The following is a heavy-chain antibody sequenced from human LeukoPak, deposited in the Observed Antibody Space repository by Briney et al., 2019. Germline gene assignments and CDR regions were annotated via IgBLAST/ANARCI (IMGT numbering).Heavy chain of an antibody. CDR2: ISRSNTI. Sequence: GRSLRLSCAGSGFSFDEYAIHWVRQAPGKGLEWVSYISRSNTIYYADSVKGRFTVSRDNAKDSLFLQMNSLRAEDTAVYYCARVGYYDFWSGLIPHTYYMDVWGKGTTVTVSS. CDR1: GFSFDEYA. V-gene: IGHV3-69-1*01. J-gene: IGHJ6*03. CDR3: ARVGYYDFWSGLIPHTYYMDV. D-gene: IGHD3-3*01.